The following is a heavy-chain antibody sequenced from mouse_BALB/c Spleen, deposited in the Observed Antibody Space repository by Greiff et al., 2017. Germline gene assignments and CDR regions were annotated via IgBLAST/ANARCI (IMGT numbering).Heavy chain of an antibody. V-gene: IGHV7-3*02. CDR2: IRNKANGYTT. Sequence: EVKVEESGGGLVQPGGSLRLSCATSGFTFTDYYMSWVRQPPGKALEWLGFIRNKANGYTTEYSASVKGRFTISRDNSQSILYLQMNTLRAEDSATYYCASCGNYDFFDYWGQGTTLTVSS. J-gene: IGHJ2*01. CDR3: ASCGNYDFFDY. CDR1: GFTFTDYY. D-gene: IGHD2-1*01.